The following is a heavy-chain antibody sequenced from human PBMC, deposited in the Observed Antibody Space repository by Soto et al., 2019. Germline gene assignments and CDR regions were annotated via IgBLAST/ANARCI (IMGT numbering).Heavy chain of an antibody. CDR3: ARIDDCSGGSCLIYFDY. V-gene: IGHV1-18*01. CDR1: GSTFTSYG. CDR2: ISAYNGNT. J-gene: IGHJ4*02. Sequence: ASVKVSCQASGSTFTSYGISWVRQAPGQGLEWMGWISAYNGNTNYAQKLQGRVTMTTDTSTSTAYMELRSLRSDDTAVYYCARIDDCSGGSCLIYFDYWGQGTLVTVSS. D-gene: IGHD2-15*01.